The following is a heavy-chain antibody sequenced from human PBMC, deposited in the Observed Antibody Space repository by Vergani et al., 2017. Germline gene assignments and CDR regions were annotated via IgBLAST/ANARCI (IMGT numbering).Heavy chain of an antibody. Sequence: DVDLVESGGGFVQPGGSRRLSCAASGFTFSSYSMNWVRQAPGKGLEWVSSISSSSSYIYYADSVKGRFTISRDNAKNSLYLQMNSLRAEDTAVYYCARSDFWSGYTPKYYYYYYMDVWGKGTTVTVSS. J-gene: IGHJ6*03. D-gene: IGHD3-3*01. V-gene: IGHV3-21*01. CDR2: ISSSSSYI. CDR3: ARSDFWSGYTPKYYYYYYMDV. CDR1: GFTFSSYS.